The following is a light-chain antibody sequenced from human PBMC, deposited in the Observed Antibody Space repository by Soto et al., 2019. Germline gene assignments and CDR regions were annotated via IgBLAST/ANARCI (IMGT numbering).Light chain of an antibody. J-gene: IGKJ4*01. CDR1: QSVNSKY. CDR3: HHYGSS. CDR2: GAS. Sequence: EIVLTQSPGTLSLSPGERASLSCRASQSVNSKYLAWYQQKPGQAPRLVIYGASNRATGLPDRFSGSGSGTDFTLTISRLEPEDFAFYYCHHYGSSFGEGTRVEFK. V-gene: IGKV3-20*01.